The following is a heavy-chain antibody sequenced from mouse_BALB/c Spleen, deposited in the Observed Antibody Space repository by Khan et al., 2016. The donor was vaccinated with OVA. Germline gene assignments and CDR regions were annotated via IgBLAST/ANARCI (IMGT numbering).Heavy chain of an antibody. V-gene: IGHV1S137*01. CDR3: VRGSGNSRFAY. Sequence: QVQLKQSGAGLVRPGVSVKISCKGSGYTFTDFAMHWVKQSHAKSLEWIGVISTYYGDATYNQNFKDKATMTVDKSSSTAYMELARLTSYDSGIFYCVRGSGNSRFAYWGQGTLVTVSA. CDR1: GYTFTDFA. J-gene: IGHJ3*01. D-gene: IGHD1-3*01. CDR2: ISTYYGDA.